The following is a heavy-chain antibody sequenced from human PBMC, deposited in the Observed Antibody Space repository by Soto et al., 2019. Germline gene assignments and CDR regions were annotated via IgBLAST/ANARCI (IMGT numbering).Heavy chain of an antibody. CDR1: GGSFSGYY. D-gene: IGHD3-10*01. J-gene: IGHJ5*02. V-gene: IGHV4-34*01. CDR3: ARGGIIMVRGRHWFDP. CDR2: INHSGST. Sequence: QVQLQQWGAGLLKPSETLSLTCAVYGGSFSGYYWSWIRQPPGKGLEWIGEINHSGSTNYNPSLKSRVTISVDTSQNQFSLKRCSVTAPDTAVYYCARGGIIMVRGRHWFDPWGQGTLVTVSS.